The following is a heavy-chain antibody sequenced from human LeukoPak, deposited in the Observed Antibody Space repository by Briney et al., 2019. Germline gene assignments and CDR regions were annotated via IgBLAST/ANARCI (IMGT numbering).Heavy chain of an antibody. D-gene: IGHD3-10*01. J-gene: IGHJ4*02. CDR1: GCTFSSYA. V-gene: IGHV1-69*13. CDR3: ARREYGFGEPGGFDY. Sequence: ASVKVSCTASGCTFSSYAMNWVRQAPGQGLEWMGGISPIFGTSNYAQNFHGRVTMTGDGSTSTAYMELSRLRSDETAVYYCARREYGFGEPGGFDYGGQGTLVTVSS. CDR2: ISPIFGTS.